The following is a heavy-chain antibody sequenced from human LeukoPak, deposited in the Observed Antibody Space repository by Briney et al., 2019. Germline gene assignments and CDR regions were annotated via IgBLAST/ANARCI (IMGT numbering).Heavy chain of an antibody. CDR3: ARDQGSWFDP. J-gene: IGHJ5*02. CDR1: GFTFIETC. V-gene: IGHV3-7*01. CDR2: IKYDGSEK. D-gene: IGHD3-10*01. Sequence: GGSLRLSCAASGFTFIETCMTWVRQAPGKGLEWVANIKYDGSEKYYVDSVKGRFTISRDNAKNSLSLQMNSLRAEDTAVYYCARDQGSWFDPWGQGTLVTVSS.